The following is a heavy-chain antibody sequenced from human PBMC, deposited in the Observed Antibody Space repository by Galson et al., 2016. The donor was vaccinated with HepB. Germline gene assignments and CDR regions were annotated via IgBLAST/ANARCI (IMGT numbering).Heavy chain of an antibody. CDR2: SHSSGAT. D-gene: IGHD1-14*01. J-gene: IGHJ3*02. Sequence: LSLTCTVSGGSITTYYWRWIRQPPGMGLEWIAFSHSSGATSYSPSLNSRVTISVDTSKSQFSLRLRSVTAADTAVYYCARNAPKLGITDAFDIWGQGAMVTVSS. CDR1: GGSITTYY. CDR3: ARNAPKLGITDAFDI. V-gene: IGHV4-59*01.